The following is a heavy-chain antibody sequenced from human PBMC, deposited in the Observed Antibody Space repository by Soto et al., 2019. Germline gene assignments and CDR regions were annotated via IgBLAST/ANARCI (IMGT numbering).Heavy chain of an antibody. D-gene: IGHD1-26*01. CDR2: IDSSSNYI. Sequence: GSLRLSCAASGFTFSAYSMNWVRQALGKGLEWVSLIDSSSNYIYYADSLKGRFTISRDNAKNSLYLQMNSLRAEDTAVYYCARDFVGLDYWGQGSLVTVSS. J-gene: IGHJ4*02. V-gene: IGHV3-21*01. CDR1: GFTFSAYS. CDR3: ARDFVGLDY.